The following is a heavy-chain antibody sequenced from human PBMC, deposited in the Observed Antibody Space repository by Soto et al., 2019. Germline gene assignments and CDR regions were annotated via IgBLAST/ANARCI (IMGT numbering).Heavy chain of an antibody. J-gene: IGHJ6*02. Sequence: QVQLVQSGAEVKKPGSSVKVSCKASGGTFSSYAISWVRQAPGQGLEWMGGIIPIFGTANYAQKFQGRVTITADESTSTAYMERSSLRSEDTAVYYCARDQDSGSVIKLLYFYNMDLWGQGTTVTVSS. D-gene: IGHD5-12*01. V-gene: IGHV1-69*12. CDR2: IIPIFGTA. CDR1: GGTFSSYA. CDR3: ARDQDSGSVIKLLYFYNMDL.